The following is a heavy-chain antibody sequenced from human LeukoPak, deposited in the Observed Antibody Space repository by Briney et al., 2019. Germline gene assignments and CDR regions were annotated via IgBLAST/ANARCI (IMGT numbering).Heavy chain of an antibody. CDR2: INPNSGGI. CDR3: ARAYYYGSGSPYAFDI. CDR1: GYTFTGYY. V-gene: IGHV1-2*04. Sequence: GASVKVSCKASGYTFTGYYMHWVRQAPGQGLEWMGWINPNSGGINYAQKFQGWVTMTRDTSISTAYMELSRLRSDDTAVYYCARAYYYGSGSPYAFDIWGQGTMVTVSS. J-gene: IGHJ3*02. D-gene: IGHD3-10*01.